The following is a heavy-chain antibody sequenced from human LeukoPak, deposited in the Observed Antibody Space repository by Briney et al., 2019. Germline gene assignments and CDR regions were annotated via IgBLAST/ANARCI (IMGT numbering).Heavy chain of an antibody. CDR3: AKDGYYGSGSYHGMDV. V-gene: IGHV3-9*01. D-gene: IGHD3-10*01. CDR2: SSWNSGSI. Sequence: PGGSLRLSCAAAGFTFDDYAMHWVRQAPGKGLEWVSGSSWNSGSIGYADSVKGRFTISRDNAKNSLYLQMNSLRAEDTALYYCAKDGYYGSGSYHGMDVWGQGTTVTVSS. J-gene: IGHJ6*02. CDR1: GFTFDDYA.